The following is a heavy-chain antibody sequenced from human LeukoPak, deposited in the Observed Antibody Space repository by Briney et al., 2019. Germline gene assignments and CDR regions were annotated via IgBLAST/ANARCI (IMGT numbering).Heavy chain of an antibody. CDR3: ARARGIAAAMDY. J-gene: IGHJ4*02. Sequence: HAGGSLRLSCAASGFTFSSYEMNWVRQAPGKGLEWVSYISSSGSTIYYADSVKGRFTISRDNAKNSLYLQMNSLRAEDTAVYYCARARGIAAAMDYWGQGTLVTVSS. V-gene: IGHV3-48*03. CDR2: ISSSGSTI. CDR1: GFTFSSYE. D-gene: IGHD6-13*01.